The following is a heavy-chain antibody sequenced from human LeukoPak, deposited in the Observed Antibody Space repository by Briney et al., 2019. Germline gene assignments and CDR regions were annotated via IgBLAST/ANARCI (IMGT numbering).Heavy chain of an antibody. CDR2: VHMSGST. CDR1: GDTINPYH. V-gene: IGHV4-4*07. J-gene: IGHJ4*02. CDR3: ARDESSRDDSGGYHY. Sequence: SETLSLTCTVSGDTINPYHWTWIRQTAGKGLEWIGRVHMSGSTNYNPSLWSRVGISMDNSKNQFSLKVNSVTAADTGVYYCARDESSRDDSGGYHYWGQGTLVTVSS. D-gene: IGHD3-22*01.